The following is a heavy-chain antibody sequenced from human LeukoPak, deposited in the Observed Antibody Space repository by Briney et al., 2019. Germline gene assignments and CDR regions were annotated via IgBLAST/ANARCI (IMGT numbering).Heavy chain of an antibody. Sequence: PGGSLRLSCAASGFTFSTYVMSWVRQAPGKGLDWVSGISASSDSTYYADSVKGRFTISRDNSKNTLYLQMNSLGAADTAVYYCAKDRAGYSGARGFDCWGQGTLVTVSS. V-gene: IGHV3-23*01. D-gene: IGHD5-12*01. J-gene: IGHJ4*02. CDR2: ISASSDST. CDR1: GFTFSTYV. CDR3: AKDRAGYSGARGFDC.